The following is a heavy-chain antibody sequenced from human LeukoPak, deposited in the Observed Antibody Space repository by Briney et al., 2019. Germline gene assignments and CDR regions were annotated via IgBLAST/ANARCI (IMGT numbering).Heavy chain of an antibody. CDR1: GGSINSYY. CDR3: ARGNAN. J-gene: IGHJ4*02. CDR2: ISYSGST. Sequence: SATLSLTCTVSGGSINSYYWSWIRKPPGKGLEWIGNISYSGSTNYNPSLQSRVTISVDTSKNLFFLKLTSVTAADTALYYCARGNANWGEGTLVTVSS. V-gene: IGHV4-59*01.